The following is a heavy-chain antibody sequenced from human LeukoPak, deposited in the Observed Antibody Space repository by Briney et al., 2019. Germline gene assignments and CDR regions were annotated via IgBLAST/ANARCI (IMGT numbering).Heavy chain of an antibody. CDR1: GGSVSSYY. CDR2: IYYSGST. Sequence: SETLSLTCTVSGGSVSSYYWSWIRQPPEKGLEWIGYIYYSGSTSYNPSLKSRVSISVDTSNNQFSLELTSVTAADTAVYYCARVRRSGSYPSYFDYWGQGTLVTVSS. V-gene: IGHV4-59*02. CDR3: ARVRRSGSYPSYFDY. D-gene: IGHD3-22*01. J-gene: IGHJ4*02.